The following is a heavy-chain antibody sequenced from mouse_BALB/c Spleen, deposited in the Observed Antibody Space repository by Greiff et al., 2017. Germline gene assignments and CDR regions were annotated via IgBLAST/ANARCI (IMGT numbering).Heavy chain of an antibody. CDR1: GYTFTSYV. J-gene: IGHJ4*01. Sequence: VQLKESGPELVKPGASVKMSCKASGYTFTSYVMHWVKQKPGQGLEWIGYINPYNDGTKYNEKFKGKATLTSDKSSSTAYMELSSLTSEDSAVYYCARGVYYYAMDYWGQGTSVTVSS. CDR3: ARGVYYYAMDY. CDR2: INPYNDGT. V-gene: IGHV1-14*01.